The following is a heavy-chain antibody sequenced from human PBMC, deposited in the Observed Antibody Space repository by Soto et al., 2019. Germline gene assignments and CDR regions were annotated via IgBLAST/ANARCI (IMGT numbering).Heavy chain of an antibody. V-gene: IGHV3-30*02. J-gene: IGHJ4*02. CDR3: ARDRNKYFDD. CDR2: IQYDGSNQ. Sequence: GGSLRLSCAASGFTFSDYGMHWVRQAPGEGLEWVARIQYDGSNQYYVDSLRGRFTISRDNSKNTLFLQMDSLRAEDTAMYYCARDRNKYFDDWGQGTLVTVSS. CDR1: GFTFSDYG.